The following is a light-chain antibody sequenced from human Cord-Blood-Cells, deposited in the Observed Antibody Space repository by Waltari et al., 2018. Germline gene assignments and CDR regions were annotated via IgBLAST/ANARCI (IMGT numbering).Light chain of an antibody. CDR1: QDISNY. CDR3: QQYDNLPLT. J-gene: IGKJ4*01. CDR2: DAS. Sequence: DIQMTPSPSSLSASVGDRVTITCPASQDISNYLNWDQQKPGKAPKLLIYDASNLETGVPSRFSGSGSGTDFTFTISSLQPEDIATYYCQQYDNLPLTFGGGTKVEIK. V-gene: IGKV1-33*01.